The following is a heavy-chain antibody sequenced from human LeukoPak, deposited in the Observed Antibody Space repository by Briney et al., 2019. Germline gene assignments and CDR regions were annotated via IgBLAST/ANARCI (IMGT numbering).Heavy chain of an antibody. D-gene: IGHD3-22*01. V-gene: IGHV4-4*07. CDR2: IYTSGST. J-gene: IGHJ5*02. CDR1: GGSISSYY. Sequence: SETLSLTCTVSGGSISSYYWSWIRQPAGKGLEWIGRIYTSGSTNYNPSLKSRVTMSVDTSKNQFSLKLSSVTAADTAVYYCARMYYYDSSGPPLGRFDPWGQGTLVTVSS. CDR3: ARMYYYDSSGPPLGRFDP.